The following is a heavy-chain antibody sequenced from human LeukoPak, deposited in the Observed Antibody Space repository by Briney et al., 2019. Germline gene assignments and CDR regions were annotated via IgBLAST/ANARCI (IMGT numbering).Heavy chain of an antibody. CDR3: ASGLYFGGYQNYYYGMDV. V-gene: IGHV1-69*13. Sequence: ASVKVSCKASGGTFSSYAISWVRQATGQGLEWMGGIIPIFGTANYAQKFQGRVTITADESTSTAYIELSSLRSEDTAVYYCASGLYFGGYQNYYYGMDVWGQGTTVTVSS. CDR1: GGTFSSYA. J-gene: IGHJ6*02. CDR2: IIPIFGTA. D-gene: IGHD2-21*01.